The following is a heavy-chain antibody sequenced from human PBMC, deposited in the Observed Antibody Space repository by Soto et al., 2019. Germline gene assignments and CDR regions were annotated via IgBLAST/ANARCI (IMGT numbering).Heavy chain of an antibody. Sequence: ASVKVSCKASGYTFTSYGISWVRQAPGQGLEWMGWISAYNGNTNYAQKLQGRVTMTTDTSTSTAYMELRSLRSDDTAVYYCARETDFRRGGYYYYGMDVWGQGTTVTVS. CDR3: ARETDFRRGGYYYYGMDV. J-gene: IGHJ6*02. CDR1: GYTFTSYG. V-gene: IGHV1-18*01. D-gene: IGHD2-15*01. CDR2: ISAYNGNT.